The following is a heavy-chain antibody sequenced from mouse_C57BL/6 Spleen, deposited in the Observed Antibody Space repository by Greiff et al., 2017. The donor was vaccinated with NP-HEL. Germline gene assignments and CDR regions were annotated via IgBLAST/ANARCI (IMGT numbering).Heavy chain of an antibody. Sequence: EVMLVESGGGLVKPGGSLKLSCAASGFTFSDYGMHWVRQAPEKGLEWVAYISSGSSTIYYADTVKGRFTISRDNAKNTLFLQMTSLRSEDTAMYYCARDDYDVYFDVWGTGTTVTVSS. CDR2: ISSGSSTI. CDR1: GFTFSDYG. V-gene: IGHV5-17*01. D-gene: IGHD2-4*01. J-gene: IGHJ1*03. CDR3: ARDDYDVYFDV.